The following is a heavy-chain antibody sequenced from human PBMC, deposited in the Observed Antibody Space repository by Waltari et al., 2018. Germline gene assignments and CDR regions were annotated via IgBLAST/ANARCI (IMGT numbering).Heavy chain of an antibody. CDR3: ARPRYYFDNSGILDF. CDR1: GNTFTTSY. D-gene: IGHD3-22*01. Sequence: QVQLVQSGAEVKKPGASVRVSCKASGNTFTTSYIHWVRQAPGQVLEWMGIINPSGGSTSYAQKFQGRVTMTRDTSTSTVYMELSSLRSEDTAVYYCARPRYYFDNSGILDFWGQGTLVTVSS. CDR2: INPSGGST. J-gene: IGHJ4*02. V-gene: IGHV1-46*01.